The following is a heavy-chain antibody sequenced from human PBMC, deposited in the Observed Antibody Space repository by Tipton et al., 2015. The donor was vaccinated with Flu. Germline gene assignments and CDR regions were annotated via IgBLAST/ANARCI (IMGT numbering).Heavy chain of an antibody. J-gene: IGHJ5*02. V-gene: IGHV4-39*07. D-gene: IGHD2/OR15-2a*01. CDR3: ARGRCSPGACNLRSSFDA. CDR2: FYYDVGT. Sequence: TLSLTCTVSGASLRSSSYYWGWIRQPQGKGLEWIGSFYYDVGTYYNPSLNSRVTISVDESKNQFSLRLTSVTAADMAVYYCARGRCSPGACNLRSSFDAWGQGTLVTVSS. CDR1: GASLRSSSYY.